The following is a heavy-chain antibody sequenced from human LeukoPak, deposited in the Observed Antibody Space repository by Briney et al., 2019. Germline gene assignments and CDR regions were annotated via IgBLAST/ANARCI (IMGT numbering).Heavy chain of an antibody. V-gene: IGHV4-59*12. Sequence: PSETLSLTCSVSGGSISGYYWSWIRQPPGKGLEWIGYIYYSGTTIYNPSLKSRLTISLDTSKNQFSLNLSSVTAADTAVYYCARDSSSGWLDYWGQGTLVTVSS. CDR1: GGSISGYY. CDR2: IYYSGTT. CDR3: ARDSSSGWLDY. J-gene: IGHJ4*02. D-gene: IGHD6-19*01.